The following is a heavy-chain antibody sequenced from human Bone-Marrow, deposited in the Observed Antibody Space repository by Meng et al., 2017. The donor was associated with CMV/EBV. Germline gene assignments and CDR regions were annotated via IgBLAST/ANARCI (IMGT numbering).Heavy chain of an antibody. CDR2: ISYDGSNK. D-gene: IGHD2-2*01. J-gene: IGHJ6*02. V-gene: IGHV3-30-3*01. Sequence: GESLKISCAASGFTFSSYAMHWVRQAPGKGLEWVAVISYDGSNKYYADSVKGRFTISRDNAKNSLYLQMNSLRAEDTAVYYCERDCSSTSSYWGANDVWGQGTTVTVSS. CDR1: GFTFSSYA. CDR3: ERDCSSTSSYWGANDV.